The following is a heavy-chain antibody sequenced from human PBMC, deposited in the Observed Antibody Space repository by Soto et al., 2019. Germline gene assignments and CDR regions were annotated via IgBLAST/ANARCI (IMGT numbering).Heavy chain of an antibody. Sequence: QVQLVQSGAEVKKPGASVKVSCKASGYTFTTYSVHWVRQAPGQRLEWLGRIYPPTGDAGYSQTFQGRVTITRDTSASAAYMELSSLRSEDTAVYYCARHNWGQNFDYWGQGTLVTVSS. CDR3: ARHNWGQNFDY. D-gene: IGHD7-27*01. CDR2: IYPPTGDA. CDR1: GYTFTTYS. V-gene: IGHV1-3*01. J-gene: IGHJ4*02.